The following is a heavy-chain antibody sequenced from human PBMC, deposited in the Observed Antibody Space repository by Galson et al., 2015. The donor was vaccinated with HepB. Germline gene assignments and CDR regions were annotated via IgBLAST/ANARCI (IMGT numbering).Heavy chain of an antibody. CDR2: ISAYNGNT. CDR3: ARVHCSSTSCYQNYYYGMDV. J-gene: IGHJ6*02. D-gene: IGHD2-2*01. CDR1: GYTFTSYG. V-gene: IGHV1-18*04. Sequence: SVKVSCKASGYTFTSYGISWVRQAPGQGLEWMGWISAYNGNTNYAQKLQGRVTMTTDTSTSTAYMELRSLRSDDTAVYYCARVHCSSTSCYQNYYYGMDVWGQGTTVTVSS.